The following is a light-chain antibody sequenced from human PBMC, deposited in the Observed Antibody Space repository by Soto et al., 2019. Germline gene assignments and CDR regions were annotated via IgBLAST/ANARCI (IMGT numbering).Light chain of an antibody. CDR3: SSYTSSSTRV. Sequence: QSALTQPASVSGSPGQSITISCTGASSDIGGYNSVSWYQQHPGKAPQLMIYDVSYRPSGISSRFSGSKSGNTASLTISGLQAEDEADNYCSSYTSSSTRVFGGGIQLTVL. CDR1: SSDIGGYNS. CDR2: DVS. J-gene: IGLJ2*01. V-gene: IGLV2-14*01.